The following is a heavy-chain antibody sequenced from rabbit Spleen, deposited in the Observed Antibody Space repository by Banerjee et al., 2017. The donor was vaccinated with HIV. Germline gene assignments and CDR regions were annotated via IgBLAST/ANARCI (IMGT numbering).Heavy chain of an antibody. Sequence: LEESGGGLVQPEGSLTLPCKASGFSFSSSDWIYWVRQAPGKGLEWIGYIDPVFGTTYYASWAKGRFTISKTSSTTVTLQMTSLTVADTATYFCAREKSGIVGYDLWGQGTLVTVS. J-gene: IGHJ4*01. D-gene: IGHD6-1*01. CDR1: GFSFSSSDW. CDR2: IDPVFGTT. V-gene: IGHV1S45*01. CDR3: AREKSGIVGYDL.